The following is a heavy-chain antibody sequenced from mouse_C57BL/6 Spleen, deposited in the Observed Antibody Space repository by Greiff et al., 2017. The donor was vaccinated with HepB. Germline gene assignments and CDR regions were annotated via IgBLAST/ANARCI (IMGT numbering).Heavy chain of an antibody. V-gene: IGHV1-50*01. CDR2: IDPSDSYT. Sequence: QVQLQQSGAELVKPGASVKLSCKASGYTFTSYWMQWVKQRPGQGLEWIGEIDPSDSYTNYNQKFKGKATLTVDTSASTAYMQLSSLTSEDSAVYYCARGGAYGNPLYYAMDYWGQGTSVTVSS. J-gene: IGHJ4*01. D-gene: IGHD2-1*01. CDR1: GYTFTSYW. CDR3: ARGGAYGNPLYYAMDY.